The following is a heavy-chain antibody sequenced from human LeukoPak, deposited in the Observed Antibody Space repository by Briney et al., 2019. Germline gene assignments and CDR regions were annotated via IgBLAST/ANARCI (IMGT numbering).Heavy chain of an antibody. V-gene: IGHV3-23*01. CDR3: AKDWVTYYYDSSGYSYNHYYYYMDV. J-gene: IGHJ6*03. CDR1: GFTFSSYG. D-gene: IGHD3-22*01. CDR2: ISGSGGST. Sequence: PGGSLRLSCAASGFTFSSYGMSWVRQAPGKGLEWVSAISGSGGSTYYADSVKGRFTISRDNSKNTLYLQMNSLRAEDTAVYYCAKDWVTYYYDSSGYSYNHYYYYMDVWGKGTTVTISS.